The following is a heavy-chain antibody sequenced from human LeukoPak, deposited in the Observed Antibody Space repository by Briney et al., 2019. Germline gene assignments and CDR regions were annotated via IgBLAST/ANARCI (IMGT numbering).Heavy chain of an antibody. J-gene: IGHJ4*02. CDR2: IYYSGST. D-gene: IGHD5-18*01. CDR1: GGSISSYY. CDR3: ARGSKDRAAMVTFDY. Sequence: SETLSLTCTVSGGSISSYYWSWIRQPPGKGLEWIGYIYYSGSTNYNPSLKSRVTISVDTSKSQFSLKLSSVTAADTAVYYCARGSKDRAAMVTFDYWGQGTLVTVSS. V-gene: IGHV4-59*01.